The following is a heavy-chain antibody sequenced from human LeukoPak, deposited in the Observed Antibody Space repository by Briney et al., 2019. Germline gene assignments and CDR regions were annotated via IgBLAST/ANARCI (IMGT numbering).Heavy chain of an antibody. CDR1: GFTFSSYW. D-gene: IGHD3-9*01. J-gene: IGHJ4*02. V-gene: IGHV3-74*01. CDR3: ARDPILTGYYSYFDY. Sequence: GGSLRLSCAASGFTFSSYWIHWVRQAPGKGLVWVSRINSDGSSTSYADSVKGRFTISRDNAKNTLYLQMNSLRAEDTAVYYCARDPILTGYYSYFDYWGQGTLVTVSS. CDR2: INSDGSST.